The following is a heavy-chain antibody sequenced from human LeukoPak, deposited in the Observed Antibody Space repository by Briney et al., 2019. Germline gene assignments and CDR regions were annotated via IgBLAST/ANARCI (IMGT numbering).Heavy chain of an antibody. Sequence: GGSLRLSCAASGFTVSSSYITWVRQAPGKGLEWVSGIVGSGTKTYYADSVKGRFTISRDNSKNTLYLQMNSLRAEDTAVYYCAKEPGPWGQGTLVTVSS. CDR3: AKEPGP. V-gene: IGHV3-23*01. CDR2: IVGSGTKT. CDR1: GFTVSSSY. D-gene: IGHD1-14*01. J-gene: IGHJ5*02.